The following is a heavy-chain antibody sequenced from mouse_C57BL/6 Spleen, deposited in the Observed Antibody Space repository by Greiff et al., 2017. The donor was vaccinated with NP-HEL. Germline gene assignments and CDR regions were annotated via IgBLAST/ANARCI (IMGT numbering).Heavy chain of an antibody. V-gene: IGHV1-64*01. CDR2: IHPNSGST. J-gene: IGHJ3*01. CDR1: GYTFTSYW. CDR3: AREGYGTWFAY. Sequence: QVQLKQPGAELVKPGASVKLSCKASGYTFTSYWMHWVKQRPGQGLEWIGMIHPNSGSTNYNAKLKSKATLTVDKSSSTAYMQLSSLTSEDSAVYYCAREGYGTWFAYWGQGTLVTVSA. D-gene: IGHD3-1*01.